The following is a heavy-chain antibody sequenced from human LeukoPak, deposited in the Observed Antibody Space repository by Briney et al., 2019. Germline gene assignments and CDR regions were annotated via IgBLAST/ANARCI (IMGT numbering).Heavy chain of an antibody. CDR1: GGSISSYY. J-gene: IGHJ6*03. D-gene: IGHD3-10*01. CDR2: IYYSGST. Sequence: PSETLSLTCTVSGGSISSYYWSWIRQPPGKGLEWIGYIYYSGSTNYNPSLKSRVTISVDTSKNQFSLKLSSVTAADTAVYYCARVGFGEYYYYYYYMDVWGKGTTVTISS. CDR3: ARVGFGEYYYYYYYMDV. V-gene: IGHV4-59*01.